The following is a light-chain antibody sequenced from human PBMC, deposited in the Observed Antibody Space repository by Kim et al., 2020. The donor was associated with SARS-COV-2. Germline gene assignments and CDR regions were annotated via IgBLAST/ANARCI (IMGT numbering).Light chain of an antibody. Sequence: QTATLTCTGNRNNVGNQGAAWLQQHQGHPPKLLSYRNNNRPSGISERLSASRSGNTASLTISGLQPEDEADYYCSAWDTSLSAWVFGGGTQLTVL. J-gene: IGLJ3*02. CDR3: SAWDTSLSAWV. CDR1: RNNVGNQG. V-gene: IGLV10-54*01. CDR2: RNN.